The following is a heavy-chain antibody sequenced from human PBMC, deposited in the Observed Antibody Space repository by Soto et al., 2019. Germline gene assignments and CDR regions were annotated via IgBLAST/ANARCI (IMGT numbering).Heavy chain of an antibody. Sequence: QVQLVQSGAEVKKPGSSVKVSCKASGDTFNNYAFSWVRQAPGQGLEWMGGIIPIFGSPDYTQKFQGAVTITADESTSTAYMELSSLRSEDTAVYYCASAARCSGCSCYSPFDYWGQGTLVTVSS. D-gene: IGHD2-15*01. CDR3: ASAARCSGCSCYSPFDY. J-gene: IGHJ4*02. CDR2: IIPIFGSP. CDR1: GDTFNNYA. V-gene: IGHV1-69*01.